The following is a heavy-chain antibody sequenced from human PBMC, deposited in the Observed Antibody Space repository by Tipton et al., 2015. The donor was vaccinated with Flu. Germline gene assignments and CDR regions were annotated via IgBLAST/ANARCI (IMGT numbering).Heavy chain of an antibody. J-gene: IGHJ4*02. CDR1: AGSISSYY. D-gene: IGHD3-10*01. CDR2: IFYSGST. V-gene: IGHV4-59*01. CDR3: ARGGRGGEAHY. Sequence: TLSLTCTVSAGSISSYYWGWIRQPPGKGLEYIGYIFYSGSTNCNPSLKSRVTISVDASKNQFFLKLSSVTAADTAVYYCARGGRGGEAHYWGQGILVTVSS.